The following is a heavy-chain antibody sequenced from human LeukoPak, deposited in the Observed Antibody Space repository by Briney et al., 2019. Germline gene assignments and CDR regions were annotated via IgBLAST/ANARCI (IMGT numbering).Heavy chain of an antibody. J-gene: IGHJ3*02. V-gene: IGHV1-8*01. D-gene: IGHD2-15*01. Sequence: ASVKVSCKASGYTFTSYDINWVRQATGQGLEWVGWMNPNSGNTGYAQKFQGRVTMTRNTSISTAYMELSSLRSEGTAVYDRARGSFSASWSFDIWGQGTMVTVSS. CDR2: MNPNSGNT. CDR1: GYTFTSYD. CDR3: ARGSFSASWSFDI.